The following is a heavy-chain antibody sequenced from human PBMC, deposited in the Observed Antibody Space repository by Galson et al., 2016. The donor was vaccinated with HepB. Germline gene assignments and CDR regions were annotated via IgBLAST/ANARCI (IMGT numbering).Heavy chain of an antibody. CDR1: GFTFSRHW. CDR2: IKGDGRHT. Sequence: SLRLSCAASGFTFSRHWMHWARQAPGKGLVWVSRIKGDGRHTVYADSVQGRFSISRDNAKNTLCLQMNSLRAEDTAVHYCARDNDGYSFEFWGQGTLVTVSS. D-gene: IGHD5-18*01. CDR3: ARDNDGYSFEF. V-gene: IGHV3-74*01. J-gene: IGHJ4*02.